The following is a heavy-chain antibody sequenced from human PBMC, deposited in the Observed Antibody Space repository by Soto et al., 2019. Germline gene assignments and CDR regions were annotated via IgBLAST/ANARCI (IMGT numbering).Heavy chain of an antibody. CDR1: GGSIGSSSW. J-gene: IGHJ4*02. CDR2: IYHSGTT. Sequence: QVQLQESGPGLVKPPGTLSLTCAVSGGSIGSSSWWSWVRLPPGKGLEWIGEIYHSGTTNYNPSLKSRVTISVDKSKNQFSLKLSSVTAADTAVYYCARRGDGSGSLDYWGQGTLVTVSS. D-gene: IGHD3-10*01. CDR3: ARRGDGSGSLDY. V-gene: IGHV4-4*03.